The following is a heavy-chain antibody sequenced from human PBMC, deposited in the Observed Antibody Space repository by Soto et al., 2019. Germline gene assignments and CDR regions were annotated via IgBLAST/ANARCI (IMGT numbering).Heavy chain of an antibody. CDR3: ARGGRSGSSGYYNPSFDS. CDR1: GFRFSDYG. V-gene: IGHV3-30*03. CDR2: ISYDGNNK. J-gene: IGHJ4*02. Sequence: QVQLVQTGGGAVLPGRSLSLSCAASGFRFSDYGMHWVRQAPGKGLEWAAVISYDGNNKYYADSVKGRFTISRDNSKNTLYLPMEGLRLEDTAVYYCARGGRSGSSGYYNPSFDSWGQGTLVFVSS. D-gene: IGHD3-22*01.